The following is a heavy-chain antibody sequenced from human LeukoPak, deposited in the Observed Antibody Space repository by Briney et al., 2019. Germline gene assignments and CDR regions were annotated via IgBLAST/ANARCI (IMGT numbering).Heavy chain of an antibody. D-gene: IGHD6-13*01. CDR1: GGSISSGSYY. Sequence: PSETLSLTCTVSGGSISSGSYYWSWIRQPAGKGLEWIGRIYTSGSTNYNPSLKSRVTISVDTSKNQFSLKLSSVTAADTAVYYCAAQTIAAAGTFDYWGQGTLVTVSS. CDR2: IYTSGST. CDR3: AAQTIAAAGTFDY. J-gene: IGHJ4*02. V-gene: IGHV4-61*02.